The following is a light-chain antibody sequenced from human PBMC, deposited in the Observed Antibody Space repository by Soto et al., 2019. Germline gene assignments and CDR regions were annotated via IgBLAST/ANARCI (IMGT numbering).Light chain of an antibody. Sequence: QSAVTQPASVSGSPGQSITISCTGTSSDVGGYNYVSWYQQHPGKAPKLIIYEVSNRPSGVSKRFSGSKSGNTASLTISGLQAEGEPDYYCTSYPSKSTGVFGTGTKVTVL. CDR1: SSDVGGYNY. J-gene: IGLJ1*01. CDR2: EVS. V-gene: IGLV2-14*01. CDR3: TSYPSKSTGV.